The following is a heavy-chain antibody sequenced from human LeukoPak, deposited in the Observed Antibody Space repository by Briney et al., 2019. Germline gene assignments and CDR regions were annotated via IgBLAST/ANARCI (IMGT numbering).Heavy chain of an antibody. Sequence: GGSLRLFCAASVFTFSSYSMNWVRQAPGKGLEWVSSISSSSIYIYYADSVKGRFTISRDNAKNSLYLKMNSLRAEDTAVYYCARDGGSSGWYQDNWFDPWGQGTLVTVSS. D-gene: IGHD6-19*01. CDR2: ISSSSIYI. J-gene: IGHJ5*02. CDR3: ARDGGSSGWYQDNWFDP. V-gene: IGHV3-21*01. CDR1: VFTFSSYS.